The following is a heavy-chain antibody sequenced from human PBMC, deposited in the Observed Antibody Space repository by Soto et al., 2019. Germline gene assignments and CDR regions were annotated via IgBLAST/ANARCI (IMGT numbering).Heavy chain of an antibody. CDR3: ARLAGTRNFDL. CDR1: GYTFTNKW. CDR2: IYPGDSDT. Sequence: GESLKISCQGSGYTFTNKWIGWVRQMPGKGLEWMGIIYPGDSDTTYSPSFQGQVTISADKSTNTAYLQWSSLKASDTAMYFCARLAGTRNFDLWGRGTLVTVSS. J-gene: IGHJ2*01. V-gene: IGHV5-51*01.